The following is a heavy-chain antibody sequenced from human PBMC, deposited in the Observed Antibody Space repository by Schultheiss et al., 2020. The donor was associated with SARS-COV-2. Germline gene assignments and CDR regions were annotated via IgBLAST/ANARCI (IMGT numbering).Heavy chain of an antibody. D-gene: IGHD3-10*01. CDR1: GGSISSSSYY. V-gene: IGHV4-39*07. Sequence: SETLSLTCTVSGGSISSSSYYWGWIRQPPGKGLEWIGEINHSGSTNYNPSLKSRVTISVDTSKNQFSLKLSSVTAADTAVYYCARGLRLLWFGELTGLDYWGQGTLVTVSS. CDR2: INHSGST. CDR3: ARGLRLLWFGELTGLDY. J-gene: IGHJ4*02.